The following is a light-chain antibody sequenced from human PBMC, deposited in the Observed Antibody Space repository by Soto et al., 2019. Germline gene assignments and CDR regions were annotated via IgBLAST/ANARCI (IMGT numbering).Light chain of an antibody. CDR3: QQSFSTPWT. Sequence: DIHMTQSPSSLSASVGDRVTLTCRASQTISTFLKWYQHKPGKAPKLLIYDASNLHSGVPSRFSGSGSGTDFTLTISSLQPEDFATYSCQQSFSTPWTFGQGTKVEVK. J-gene: IGKJ1*01. CDR2: DAS. CDR1: QTISTF. V-gene: IGKV1-39*01.